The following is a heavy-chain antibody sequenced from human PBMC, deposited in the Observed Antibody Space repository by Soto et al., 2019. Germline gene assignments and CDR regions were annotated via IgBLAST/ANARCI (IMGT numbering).Heavy chain of an antibody. D-gene: IGHD3-3*01. CDR2: TYYRSKWYN. CDR3: ARDRSLRFLEWLPSRDYYYGMDV. Sequence: SQTLSLTCAISGDSVSSNSAAWNWIRQSPSRGLEWLGRTYYRSKWYNDYAVSVKSRITINPDTSKNQFSLQLNSVTPEDTAVYYCARDRSLRFLEWLPSRDYYYGMDVWGQGTTVTVSS. J-gene: IGHJ6*02. V-gene: IGHV6-1*01. CDR1: GDSVSSNSAA.